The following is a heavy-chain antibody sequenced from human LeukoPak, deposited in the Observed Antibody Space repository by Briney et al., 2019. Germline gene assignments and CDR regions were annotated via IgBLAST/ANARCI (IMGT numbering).Heavy chain of an antibody. CDR1: GGSISSSSYY. D-gene: IGHD3-3*01. J-gene: IGHJ4*02. CDR2: IYYSGST. Sequence: SETLYLTCTVSGGSISSSSYYWGWIRQPPGKGLEWIGSIYYSGSTYYNPSLKSRVTISVDTSKNQFSLKLSSVTAADTAVYYCARVYYDFWGGYSYYFDYWGQGTLVTVSS. V-gene: IGHV4-39*07. CDR3: ARVYYDFWGGYSYYFDY.